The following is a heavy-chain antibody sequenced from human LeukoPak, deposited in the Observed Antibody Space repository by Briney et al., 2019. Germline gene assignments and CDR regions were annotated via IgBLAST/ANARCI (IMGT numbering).Heavy chain of an antibody. CDR2: IYHSGST. J-gene: IGHJ3*02. Sequence: PSETLSLTCTVSGGSISSSSYYWGWIRQPPGKGLEWIGSIYHSGSTYYNPSLKSRVTIAVETSKNQFSLKLSSVTAADTAVFYCASLTTADAFDIWGQGTMVTVSS. V-gene: IGHV4-39*07. CDR3: ASLTTADAFDI. D-gene: IGHD3-22*01. CDR1: GGSISSSSYY.